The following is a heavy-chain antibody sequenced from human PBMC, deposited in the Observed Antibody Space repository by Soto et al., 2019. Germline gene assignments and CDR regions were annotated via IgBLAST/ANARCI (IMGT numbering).Heavy chain of an antibody. CDR1: GGSISSSNW. Sequence: SETLSLTCAVSGGSISSSNWWSWVRQPPGKGLEWIGEIYHSGSTNYNPSLKSRLTISVDTSKNQFSLKLSSVTAADTAVYYCARHYGQEVFDYWGQGTLVTVSS. CDR2: IYHSGST. CDR3: ARHYGQEVFDY. J-gene: IGHJ4*02. D-gene: IGHD3-16*01. V-gene: IGHV4-4*02.